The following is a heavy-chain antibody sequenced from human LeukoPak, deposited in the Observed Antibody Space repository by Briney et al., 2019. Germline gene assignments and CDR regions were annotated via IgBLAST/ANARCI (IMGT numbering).Heavy chain of an antibody. CDR1: GGSISSGDYY. D-gene: IGHD1-1*01. CDR3: AREGTPPSKPNMDV. V-gene: IGHV4-30-4*01. J-gene: IGHJ6*02. CDR2: IYYSGST. Sequence: SETLSLTCTVSGGSISSGDYYWSWIRQPPGKGLEWIGYIYYSGSTYYNPSLKSRVTISVDTSKNQFSLKLSSVTAADTAVYYCAREGTPPSKPNMDVWGQGTTVTVSS.